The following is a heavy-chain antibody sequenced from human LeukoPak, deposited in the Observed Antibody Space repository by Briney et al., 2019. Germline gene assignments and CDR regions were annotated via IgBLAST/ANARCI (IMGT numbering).Heavy chain of an antibody. Sequence: SETLSLTCTVSGGFISSGGYYWSWIRQPPGKGLEWIGSIYYSGSTYYNPSLKSRVTISVDTSKNQFSLKLSSVTAADTAVYYCASTRKLGEFYWTPYYYYGMDVWGQGTTVTVSS. D-gene: IGHD3-10*01. CDR1: GGFISSGGYY. V-gene: IGHV4-39*01. CDR2: IYYSGST. CDR3: ASTRKLGEFYWTPYYYYGMDV. J-gene: IGHJ6*02.